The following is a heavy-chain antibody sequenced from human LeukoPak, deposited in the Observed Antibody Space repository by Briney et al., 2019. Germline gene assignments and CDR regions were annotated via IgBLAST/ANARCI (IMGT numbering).Heavy chain of an antibody. D-gene: IGHD3-3*01. CDR3: ARATYYDFWSGYSPFDY. V-gene: IGHV4-38-2*02. CDR2: IYHSGST. CDR1: GYSISSGYY. Sequence: SETLSLTCTVSGYSISSGYYWGWIRQPPGKGLEWIGSIYHSGSTYYNPSLKSRVTISVDTSKNQFSLKLSSVTAADTAVYYCARATYYDFWSGYSPFDYWGQGTLVTVSS. J-gene: IGHJ4*02.